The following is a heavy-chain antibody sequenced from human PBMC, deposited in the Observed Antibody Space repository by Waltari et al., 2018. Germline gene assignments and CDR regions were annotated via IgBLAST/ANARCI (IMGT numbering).Heavy chain of an antibody. Sequence: QVQLQESGPGLVKPSQTLSLTCTVSGGSISSGSYYWSWIRQPAGKGLEWIGRNYTSGSTNYNPHLKSRVTISVDTSKNQFSLKLSAVTAADTAVYYCAREVGIAAAGWFDPWGQGTLVTVSS. CDR1: GGSISSGSYY. CDR2: NYTSGST. J-gene: IGHJ5*02. CDR3: AREVGIAAAGWFDP. D-gene: IGHD6-13*01. V-gene: IGHV4-61*02.